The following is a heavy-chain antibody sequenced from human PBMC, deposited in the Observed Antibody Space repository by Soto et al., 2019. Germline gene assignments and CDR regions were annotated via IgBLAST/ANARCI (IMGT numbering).Heavy chain of an antibody. CDR3: ATDQRSRNWFDP. CDR1: GYTLTELS. Sequence: ASVKVSCNVSGYTLTELSMHWVRPAPGKGLEWMGGFDPEDGETIYAQKFQGRVTMTEDTSTDTAYMELSSLRSEDTAVYYCATDQRSRNWFDPWGQGTLVTVSS. V-gene: IGHV1-24*01. CDR2: FDPEDGET. J-gene: IGHJ5*02. D-gene: IGHD6-25*01.